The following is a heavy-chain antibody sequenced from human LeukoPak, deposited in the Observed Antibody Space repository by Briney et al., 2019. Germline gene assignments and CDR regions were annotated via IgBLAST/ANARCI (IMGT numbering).Heavy chain of an antibody. CDR2: ISSSGSTI. J-gene: IGHJ4*02. V-gene: IGHV3-11*01. Sequence: GGSLRLSCAASGFTVSSNYMSWIRQAPGKGLEWVSYISSSGSTIYYADSVKGRFTISRDNAKNSLYLQMNSLRAEDTAVYYCARVGPDWNLDYWGQGTLVTVSS. CDR1: GFTVSSNY. D-gene: IGHD1-1*01. CDR3: ARVGPDWNLDY.